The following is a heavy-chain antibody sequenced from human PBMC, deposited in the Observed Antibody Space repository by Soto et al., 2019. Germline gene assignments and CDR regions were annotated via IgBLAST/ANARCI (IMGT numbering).Heavy chain of an antibody. CDR3: AGTTSHYYYYMDV. D-gene: IGHD1-7*01. CDR1: GDSVSSNSAA. Sequence: SQTLSLTCVISGDSVSSNSAAWNWIRQSPSRGLEWLGRTYYRTRWYYDYAVSVRSRITVNPDTSKNQFSLQLTSVTPEDTAVYYCAGTTSHYYYYMDVWGKGTSVTVSS. CDR2: TYYRTRWYY. J-gene: IGHJ6*03. V-gene: IGHV6-1*01.